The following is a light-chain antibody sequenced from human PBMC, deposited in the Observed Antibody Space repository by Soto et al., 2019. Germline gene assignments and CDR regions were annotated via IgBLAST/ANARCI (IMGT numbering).Light chain of an antibody. CDR1: QSVNSNY. J-gene: IGKJ3*01. V-gene: IGKV3-20*01. CDR2: GAS. Sequence: EIVLTQSPGTLSLSPGERATLSCRASQSVNSNYLAWYQQKPGQAPRLLIYGASSRATGLPDRFSGSGSGTDFTLTISRLEPEAFAVYYCQQYGSSPLTFGPGTKLDIK. CDR3: QQYGSSPLT.